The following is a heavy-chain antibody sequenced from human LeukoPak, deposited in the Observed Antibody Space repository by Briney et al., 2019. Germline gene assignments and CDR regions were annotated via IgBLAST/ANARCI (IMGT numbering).Heavy chain of an antibody. Sequence: ASVKVSCKASGYTLTSYGISWVRQAPGQGLEWMGWINPNSGGTKYAQKFQGRVTMTRDTSISTAYMELSRLRSDDTAVYFCARVALRSGWSNYYYMDVWGKGTTVTISS. J-gene: IGHJ6*03. CDR3: ARVALRSGWSNYYYMDV. D-gene: IGHD6-19*01. V-gene: IGHV1-2*02. CDR2: INPNSGGT. CDR1: GYTLTSYG.